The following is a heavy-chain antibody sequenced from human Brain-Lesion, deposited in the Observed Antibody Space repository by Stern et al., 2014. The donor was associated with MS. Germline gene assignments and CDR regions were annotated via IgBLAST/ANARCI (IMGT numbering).Heavy chain of an antibody. CDR2: ISWNSGTI. CDR1: GFTFDDYA. Sequence: QLVQSGGDLVQPGRSLRLSCAAFGFTFDDYAMHWVRQAPGKGLEWVAGISWNSGTIGYAGSVKGRFTTSRDNAYSSLYLQMNSLRPEDTALYYWARDITGSSAYFAYWGQGTLVTVSS. J-gene: IGHJ4*02. V-gene: IGHV3-9*01. D-gene: IGHD1-14*01. CDR3: ARDITGSSAYFAY.